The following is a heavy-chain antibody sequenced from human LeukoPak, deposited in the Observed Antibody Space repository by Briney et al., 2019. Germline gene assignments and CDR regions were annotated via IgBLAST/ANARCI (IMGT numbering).Heavy chain of an antibody. J-gene: IGHJ4*02. CDR2: INPKSGGT. CDR1: AYTFISYY. D-gene: IGHD3-16*01. V-gene: IGHV1-2*02. CDR3: ARGGAWGDREVDF. Sequence: GASVKVSCKASAYTFISYYVHWVRQAPGQGLEWMGWINPKSGGTNYARKFQGRVTKTRDTSNNTAYMDLNWLTSDDTAVYYCARGGAWGDREVDFWGQGGLVTVSS.